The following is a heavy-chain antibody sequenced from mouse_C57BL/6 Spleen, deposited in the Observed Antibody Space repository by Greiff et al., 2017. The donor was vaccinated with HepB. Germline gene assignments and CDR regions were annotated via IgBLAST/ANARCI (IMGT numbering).Heavy chain of an antibody. V-gene: IGHV1-81*01. CDR2: IYPRSGNT. CDR3: ARNRDYYAMDY. Sequence: QVQLKESGAELARPGASVKLSCKASGYTFTSYGISWVKQRTGQGLEWIGEIYPRSGNTYYNEKFKGKATLTADKSSSTAYMELRSLTSEDSAVYLCARNRDYYAMDYWGQGTSVTVSS. J-gene: IGHJ4*01. CDR1: GYTFTSYG.